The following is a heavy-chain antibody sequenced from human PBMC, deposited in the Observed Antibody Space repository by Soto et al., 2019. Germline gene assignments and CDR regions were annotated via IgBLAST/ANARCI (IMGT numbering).Heavy chain of an antibody. Sequence: PGGSLRLSCAASGFTFNAHSMHWVRQAPGKGLEWVAIISYDGSEKYYAESVKGRFTISRDDSKNTLYLQMNSLRPEDTGVFFCARDKRYPYYFYGMDVWGQGTTVTVSS. CDR2: ISYDGSEK. CDR3: ARDKRYPYYFYGMDV. D-gene: IGHD1-20*01. V-gene: IGHV3-30-3*01. J-gene: IGHJ6*02. CDR1: GFTFNAHS.